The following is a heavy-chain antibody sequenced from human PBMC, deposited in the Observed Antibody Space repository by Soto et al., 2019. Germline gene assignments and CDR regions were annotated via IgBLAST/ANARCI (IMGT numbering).Heavy chain of an antibody. CDR3: AKLNLFVSAAAGRGPFDS. Sequence: VQLLESGGGLVQPGGSLRLSCAASGFTFSNYAMSWVRQAPGKGLEWVSAVSGSGGNTYYADSVQGRFTISRDNSKNMLNLQRNSLRAEDTAVYYCAKLNLFVSAAAGRGPFDSWGQGTLVTVSS. CDR2: VSGSGGNT. V-gene: IGHV3-23*01. D-gene: IGHD6-13*01. CDR1: GFTFSNYA. J-gene: IGHJ4*02.